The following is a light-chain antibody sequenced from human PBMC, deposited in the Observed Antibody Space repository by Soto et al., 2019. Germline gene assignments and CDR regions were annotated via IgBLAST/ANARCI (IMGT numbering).Light chain of an antibody. CDR3: QQYNSYSPWT. J-gene: IGKJ1*01. CDR1: QSVSSY. V-gene: IGKV3D-15*01. CDR2: GAS. Sequence: EIVLTQSPATLSLTPGERAILSCRASQSVSSYLAWYQQKPGQAPRLLIYGASTRATGIPARFSGSGSGTEFTLTISGLQPDDFATYYCQQYNSYSPWTFGQGTKVDIK.